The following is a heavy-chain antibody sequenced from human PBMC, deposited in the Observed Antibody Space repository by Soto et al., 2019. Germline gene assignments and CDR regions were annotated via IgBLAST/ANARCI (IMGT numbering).Heavy chain of an antibody. D-gene: IGHD3-22*01. CDR3: AKGVAGYYGDDAFDI. V-gene: IGHV3-30*18. CDR1: GFTFSSYG. Sequence: QVQLVESGGGVVQPGRSLRLSCAASGFTFSSYGMHWVRQAPGKGLEWVAVISYDGSNKYYADSVKGRFTISRDNSKNTLYLQMNSLRAEDTAVYYCAKGVAGYYGDDAFDIWGQGTMVTVSS. CDR2: ISYDGSNK. J-gene: IGHJ3*02.